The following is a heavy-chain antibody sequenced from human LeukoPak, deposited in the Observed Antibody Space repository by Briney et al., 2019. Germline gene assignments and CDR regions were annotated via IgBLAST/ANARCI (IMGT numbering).Heavy chain of an antibody. CDR2: MSYYGSHK. D-gene: IGHD5-12*01. V-gene: IGHV3-30*04. Sequence: GGFLRLSCVASGFTFTSYTMHWVRQAPGKGLEWVAVMSYYGSHKFHADSVKGRFTISRDNSKNTVYLQVNSLRDEDTAIYYCARDVGGYAFDYWGQGTLVTVSS. CDR1: GFTFTSYT. CDR3: ARDVGGYAFDY. J-gene: IGHJ4*02.